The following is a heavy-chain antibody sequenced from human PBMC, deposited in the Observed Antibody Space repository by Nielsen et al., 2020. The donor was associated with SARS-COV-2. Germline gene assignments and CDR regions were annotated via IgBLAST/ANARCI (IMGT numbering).Heavy chain of an antibody. D-gene: IGHD1-7*01. CDR1: GYTFTSYA. CDR3: ARSPHFDNWNYFANGPEDWFDP. Sequence: ASVKVSCKASGYTFTSYAMHWVRQAPGQRLEWMGWINAGNGNTKYSQKFQGRVTITRDTSASTAYMELSSLRSEDTAVYYCARSPHFDNWNYFANGPEDWFDPWGQGTLVTVSS. J-gene: IGHJ5*02. V-gene: IGHV1-3*01. CDR2: INAGNGNT.